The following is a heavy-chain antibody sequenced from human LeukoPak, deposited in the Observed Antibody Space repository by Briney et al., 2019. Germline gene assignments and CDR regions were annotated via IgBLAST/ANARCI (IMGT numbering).Heavy chain of an antibody. CDR1: GYTFTSYG. CDR3: AGRGYSGWSYYYYYMDV. D-gene: IGHD6-19*01. CDR2: ISAYNGNT. V-gene: IGHV1-18*01. J-gene: IGHJ6*03. Sequence: ASVKVSCKASGYTFTSYGISWVRQVPGQGLEWMGWISAYNGNTNYAQKLQGRVTMTTDTSTSTAYMELRSLRSDDTAVYYCAGRGYSGWSYYYYYMDVWGKGTTVTVSS.